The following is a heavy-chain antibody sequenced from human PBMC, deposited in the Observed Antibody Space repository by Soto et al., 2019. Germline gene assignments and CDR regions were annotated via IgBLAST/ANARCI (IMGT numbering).Heavy chain of an antibody. CDR1: GGFISSGGYS. D-gene: IGHD5-12*01. CDR3: AAGGGLPRYY. V-gene: IGHV4-30-2*01. Sequence: QLQLQESGSGLVKPSQTLSLTCAVSGGFISSGGYSWSWIRQPPGKGLEWIGYIYHSGSTYYNPSPKRRVTISVDRSKNQFSLKLSSVTAADTAVYYCAAGGGLPRYYWGQGTLVTVSS. J-gene: IGHJ4*02. CDR2: IYHSGST.